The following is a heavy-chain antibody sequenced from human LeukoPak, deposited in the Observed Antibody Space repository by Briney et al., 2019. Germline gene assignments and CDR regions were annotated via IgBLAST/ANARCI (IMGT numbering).Heavy chain of an antibody. Sequence: GESLKISCKHSEYSFPNYCIGWVRQMPGKGLEWMGIIYPGDSDTRYSPSFQGQVTISADKSISTAYLQWSSLKASDTAMYYCGVGFSSGYTDAFDIWGQGTMVTVSS. V-gene: IGHV5-51*01. CDR3: GVGFSSGYTDAFDI. D-gene: IGHD3-22*01. CDR1: EYSFPNYC. J-gene: IGHJ3*02. CDR2: IYPGDSDT.